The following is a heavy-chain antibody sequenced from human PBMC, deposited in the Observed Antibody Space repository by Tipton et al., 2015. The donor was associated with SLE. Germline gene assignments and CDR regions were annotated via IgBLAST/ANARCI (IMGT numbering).Heavy chain of an antibody. CDR1: GGSFSGYY. CDR3: AREARRTWRAFDV. V-gene: IGHV4-34*01. CDR2: INHSGIT. J-gene: IGHJ3*01. Sequence: TLSLTCAVYGGSFSGYYWSWIRQSPGKGLEWIGEINHSGITTYNTSLKSRVTTSVDTSKNQFPLKVMSVTAADTAVYYCAREARRTWRAFDVWGQGTLVTVSS.